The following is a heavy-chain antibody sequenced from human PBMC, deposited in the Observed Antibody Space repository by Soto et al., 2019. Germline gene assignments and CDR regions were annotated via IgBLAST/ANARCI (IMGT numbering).Heavy chain of an antibody. V-gene: IGHV3-30*18. Sequence: QVQLVESGGGGVQPGGSLRLSLPASGFIFSSYGMHWVRQAPGRGLEWVAVISYEGSNTYYADSVKGRFTITRDNSKNTLYLQMNSLRPEDTAVYYCAKEVHCGGGSCSWSEGFDYWGQGTLLTVSS. D-gene: IGHD2-15*01. CDR2: ISYEGSNT. CDR3: AKEVHCGGGSCSWSEGFDY. CDR1: GFIFSSYG. J-gene: IGHJ4*02.